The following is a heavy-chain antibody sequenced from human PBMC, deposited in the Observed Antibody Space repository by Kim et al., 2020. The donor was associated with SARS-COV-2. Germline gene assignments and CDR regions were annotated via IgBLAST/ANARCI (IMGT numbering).Heavy chain of an antibody. J-gene: IGHJ4*02. Sequence: VKGRFTISRDNSKNSLYLQMNSLRTEDTALYYCAKGYCSSTSCYRSLPLIWGQGTLVTVSS. D-gene: IGHD2-2*01. V-gene: IGHV3-43*01. CDR3: AKGYCSSTSCYRSLPLI.